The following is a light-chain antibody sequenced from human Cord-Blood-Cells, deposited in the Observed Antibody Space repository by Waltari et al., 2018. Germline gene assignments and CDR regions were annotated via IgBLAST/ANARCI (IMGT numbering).Light chain of an antibody. CDR3: CPYAGSSTLV. CDR2: EGS. J-gene: IGLJ2*01. Sequence: QSALTQPASVSGSPGQSITLSCTGTSSDVGSYNLVSWYQQHPGKAPKLMIYEGSKRPSGVSNRFSGSKSGNTASLTISGLQAEDEADYYCCPYAGSSTLVFGGGTKLTVL. V-gene: IGLV2-23*01. CDR1: SSDVGSYNL.